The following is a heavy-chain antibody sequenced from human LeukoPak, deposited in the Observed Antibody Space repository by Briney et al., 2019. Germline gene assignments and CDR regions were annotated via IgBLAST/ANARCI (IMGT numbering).Heavy chain of an antibody. V-gene: IGHV4-34*01. CDR1: GGSFSGYY. Sequence: PSETLSLTCAVYGGSFSGYYWSWIRQPPGKGLEWIGEINHSGSTNYNPSLKSRVTISADTSKNQFSLKLSSVTAADTAVYYCARDGYNHFDYWGQGTLVTVSS. D-gene: IGHD5-24*01. CDR2: INHSGST. CDR3: ARDGYNHFDY. J-gene: IGHJ4*02.